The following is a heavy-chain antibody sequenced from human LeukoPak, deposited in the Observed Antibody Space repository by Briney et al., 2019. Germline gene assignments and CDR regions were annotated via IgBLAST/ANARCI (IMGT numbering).Heavy chain of an antibody. V-gene: IGHV1-58*02. CDR3: AAHFDYYDSSGYNDY. CDR2: IVVGSGNT. CDR1: GFTFTSSA. D-gene: IGHD3-22*01. J-gene: IGHJ4*02. Sequence: TSVKVSCKASGFTFTSSAMQWVRQARGQRLEWIGWIVVGSGNTNYAQKFQERVIITKDMSTSTAYMELSSLRSEDTAVYYCAAHFDYYDSSGYNDYWGQGTLVTVSS.